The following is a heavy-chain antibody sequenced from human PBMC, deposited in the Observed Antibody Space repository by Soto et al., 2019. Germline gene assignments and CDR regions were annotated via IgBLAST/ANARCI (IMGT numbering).Heavy chain of an antibody. J-gene: IGHJ4*02. CDR3: ARESPDYFFDY. CDR1: GFTFSSCA. CDR2: ISYEASNK. V-gene: IGHV3-30-3*01. Sequence: GGSLRLSCTASGFTFSSCAMHWVRQAPGKGLEWVAFISYEASNKYYADSVKGRFTISRDNSKNTLYLQMDSLRAEDTAVYYCARESPDYFFDYWGQGTLVTVSS.